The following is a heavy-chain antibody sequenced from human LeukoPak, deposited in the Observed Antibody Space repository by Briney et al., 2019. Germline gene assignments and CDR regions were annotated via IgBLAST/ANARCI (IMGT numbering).Heavy chain of an antibody. V-gene: IGHV3-23*01. CDR1: GFTFTNSA. J-gene: IGHJ5*02. Sequence: PGGSLRLSCVASGFTFTNSAMSWVRQAPGKGLEWVSSISATGRTTYYADSVKGRFTISRDSSKNTLYLQMNSLRAEDTAVYCCAKDREYLNWFDPWGQGTLVTVSS. CDR2: ISATGRTT. D-gene: IGHD2/OR15-2a*01. CDR3: AKDREYLNWFDP.